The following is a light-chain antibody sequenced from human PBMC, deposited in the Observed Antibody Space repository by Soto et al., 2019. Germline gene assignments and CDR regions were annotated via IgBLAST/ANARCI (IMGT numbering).Light chain of an antibody. Sequence: QSVLTQPASVSGSPGQSITISCTGTSSDVGGYNYVSWYQQLPGKAPKLMIYDVNNRPSGVSNRFSGSKSGNTASLTISGLRAEDEADYYCSSYTGSSTFAFGTGTKVTVL. CDR2: DVN. CDR1: SSDVGGYNY. J-gene: IGLJ1*01. CDR3: SSYTGSSTFA. V-gene: IGLV2-14*01.